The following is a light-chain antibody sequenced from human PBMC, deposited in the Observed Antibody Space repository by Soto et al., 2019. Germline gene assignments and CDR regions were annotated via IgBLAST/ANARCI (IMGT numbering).Light chain of an antibody. J-gene: IGKJ1*01. CDR2: AAS. CDR1: QGISTY. Sequence: IEMSQYTSSLSPSVGDRVTITCRASQGISTYLNWYQKKPGKAPKLLIYAASSLQSGVPSRFSGSGSETDYTLTTCNLQPEDFATYSSQLSYFAAWRFAEGTKVDI. CDR3: QLSYFAAWR. V-gene: IGKV1-39*01.